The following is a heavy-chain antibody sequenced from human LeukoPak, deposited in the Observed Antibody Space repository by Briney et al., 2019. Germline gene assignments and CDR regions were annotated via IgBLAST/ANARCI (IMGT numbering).Heavy chain of an antibody. CDR1: GYTFTSYD. Sequence: ASVKVSCKASGYTFTSYDINWVRQATGQGLEWMGWMNPNSGNTGYAQKFQGRVTITRNTSISTAYMELSSLRSEDTAVYYCARDPQDYGDYDIGPTIAFDIWGQGTMVTVSS. D-gene: IGHD4-17*01. V-gene: IGHV1-8*03. J-gene: IGHJ3*02. CDR3: ARDPQDYGDYDIGPTIAFDI. CDR2: MNPNSGNT.